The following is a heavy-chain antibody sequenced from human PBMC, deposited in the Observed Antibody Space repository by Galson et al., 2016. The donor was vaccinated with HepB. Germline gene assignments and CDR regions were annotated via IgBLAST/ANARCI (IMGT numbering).Heavy chain of an antibody. CDR1: GFAFSSFW. J-gene: IGHJ4*02. CDR2: ISSSDTNI. Sequence: SLRLSCAASGFAFSSFWMGWVRQAPGKGLEWVSYISSSDTNIYYADSVRGRFTISRDNAKNTLFLQMNSLRAEDTAVYFCARDAAIDYWGRGTLVTVSS. CDR3: ARDAAIDY. V-gene: IGHV3-11*01. D-gene: IGHD2-15*01.